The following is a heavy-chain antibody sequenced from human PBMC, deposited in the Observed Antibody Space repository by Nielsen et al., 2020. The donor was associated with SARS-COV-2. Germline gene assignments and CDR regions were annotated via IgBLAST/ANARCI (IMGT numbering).Heavy chain of an antibody. CDR2: INSDGSST. J-gene: IGHJ6*02. D-gene: IGHD3-10*01. Sequence: GESLKIPCAASGFTFSSYWMHWVRQAPGKGLVWVSRINSDGSSTSYADSVKGRFTISRDNAKNTLYLQMNSLRAEDTAVYYCARDADYYGSGWMDVWGQGTTVTVSS. V-gene: IGHV3-74*01. CDR1: GFTFSSYW. CDR3: ARDADYYGSGWMDV.